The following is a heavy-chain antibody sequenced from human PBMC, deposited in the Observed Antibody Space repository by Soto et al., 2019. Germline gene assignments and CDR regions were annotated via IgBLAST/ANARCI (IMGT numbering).Heavy chain of an antibody. D-gene: IGHD6-13*01. J-gene: IGHJ4*02. V-gene: IGHV4-31*03. CDR1: GGSINSGGYY. CDR3: ARGYRPSGYSSSWVFDY. CDR2: IFYSGST. Sequence: QVQLQESGPGLVQPSQTLSLICTVSGGSINSGGYYWNWIRQHPRTGLEWIGSIFYSGSTYYNPFLRRRVTISADSSDNQFSLPLASVTAADTAVYFCARGYRPSGYSSSWVFDYWGQGTLVDVAS.